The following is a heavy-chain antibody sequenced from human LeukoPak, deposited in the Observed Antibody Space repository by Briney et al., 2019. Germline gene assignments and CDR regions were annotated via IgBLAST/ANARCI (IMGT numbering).Heavy chain of an antibody. Sequence: SETLSLTCAVYGGSFSGYYWSWIRQPPGKGLEWIGEINHSGSTNYNPSLKSRVTISVDTPKNQFSLKLSSVTAADTAVYYCARDRIVGATSPNWFDPWGQGTLVTVSS. CDR2: INHSGST. CDR1: GGSFSGYY. V-gene: IGHV4-34*01. J-gene: IGHJ5*02. D-gene: IGHD1-26*01. CDR3: ARDRIVGATSPNWFDP.